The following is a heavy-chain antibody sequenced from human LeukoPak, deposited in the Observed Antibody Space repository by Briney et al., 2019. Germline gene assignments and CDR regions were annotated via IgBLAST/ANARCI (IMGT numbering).Heavy chain of an antibody. D-gene: IGHD5-24*01. Sequence: ASVKVSSTASGYTFTSYGISWVRQAPGQGLEWMGWISAYNGNTNYAQKLQGRVTMTTDTSTSTAYMELRSLRSDDTAVYYCARVERARSHRSWSELDYWGQGTVVTVS. J-gene: IGHJ4*02. CDR1: GYTFTSYG. CDR3: ARVERARSHRSWSELDY. CDR2: ISAYNGNT. V-gene: IGHV1-18*01.